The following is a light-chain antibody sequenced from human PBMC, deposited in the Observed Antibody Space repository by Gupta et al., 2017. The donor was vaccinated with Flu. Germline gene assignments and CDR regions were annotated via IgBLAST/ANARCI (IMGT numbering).Light chain of an antibody. V-gene: IGKV1-39*01. Sequence: PSSLSASVADNVTISCRASQTISTNLCWYQQKPGKAPKLLISTSSNLQRGVPSRFSGGGSGADFTLTIRKLQPEDFATYYCQQTNSSPLTFGQGTKVEL. CDR2: TSS. J-gene: IGKJ1*01. CDR3: QQTNSSPLT. CDR1: QTISTN.